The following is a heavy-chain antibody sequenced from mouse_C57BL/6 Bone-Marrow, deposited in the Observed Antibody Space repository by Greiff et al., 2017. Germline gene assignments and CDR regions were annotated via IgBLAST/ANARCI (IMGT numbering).Heavy chain of an antibody. J-gene: IGHJ3*01. CDR3: ARSTVYGSSYSWFAY. CDR1: GYTFTSYW. V-gene: IGHV1-59*01. D-gene: IGHD1-1*01. CDR2: IDPSDSYT. Sequence: QVQLKQPGAELVRPGTSVKLSCKASGYTFTSYWMHWVKQRPGQGLEWIGVIDPSDSYTNYNQKFKGKATLTVDTSSSTAYMQLSSLTSEDSAVYYCARSTVYGSSYSWFAYWGQGTLVTVSA.